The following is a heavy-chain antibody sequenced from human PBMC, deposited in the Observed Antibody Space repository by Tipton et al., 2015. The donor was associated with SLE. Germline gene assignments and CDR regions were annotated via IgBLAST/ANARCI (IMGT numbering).Heavy chain of an antibody. V-gene: IGHV1-8*01. CDR3: AREGAYYGGNSFDY. CDR1: GYTFTTYD. Sequence: QVQLVQSGAEVKKPGASVKVSCKGSGYTFTTYDINWVRQATGQGLEWMGWMNPNSGNTGYAQKFQGRVTMTRNTSISTAYMELSSLTSEDTAVYYCAREGAYYGGNSFDYWGQGTLVTVSS. D-gene: IGHD4-23*01. J-gene: IGHJ4*02. CDR2: MNPNSGNT.